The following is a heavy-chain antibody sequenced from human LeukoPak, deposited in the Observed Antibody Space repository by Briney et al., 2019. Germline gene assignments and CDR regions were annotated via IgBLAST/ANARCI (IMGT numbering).Heavy chain of an antibody. V-gene: IGHV4-39*07. J-gene: IGHJ3*02. CDR3: ARSYSSSWYEAFDI. CDR1: GGALTSSSYY. CDR2: IYYSGST. Sequence: SETLSPTCPVSGGALTSSSYYWGWIRQPPGEGVEWIGSIYYSGSTYYNPSLKSRVTISVDTSKNQFSLKLSSVTAADTAVYYCARSYSSSWYEAFDIWGQGTMVTVSS. D-gene: IGHD6-13*01.